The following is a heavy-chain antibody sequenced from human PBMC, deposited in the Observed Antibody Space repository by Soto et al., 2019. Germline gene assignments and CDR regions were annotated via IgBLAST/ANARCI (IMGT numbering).Heavy chain of an antibody. CDR1: GASISSGHYY. V-gene: IGHV4-31*03. J-gene: IGHJ4*02. CDR2: IYNTGST. CDR3: ALALGPTTGLDY. Sequence: SETLSLTCSVSGASISSGHYYWTWIRQHPGKGLEWIGSIYNTGSTSSNPSLTSRLSISVDTSENHFSLRLFSVTVADTAAYSCALALGPTTGLDYWGQGSLVTVSS. D-gene: IGHD7-27*01.